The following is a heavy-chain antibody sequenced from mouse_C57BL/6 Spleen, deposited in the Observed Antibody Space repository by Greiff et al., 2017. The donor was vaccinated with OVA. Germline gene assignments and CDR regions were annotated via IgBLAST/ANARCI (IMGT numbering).Heavy chain of an antibody. V-gene: IGHV3-1*01. CDR1: GYSITSGYD. Sequence: EVQLQQSGPGMVKPSQSLSLTCTITGYSITSGYDWHWIRHFPGNKLEWMGYISYSGSTNYNPSLKSRISITHDTSKNHFFLKLNSVTTEDTATYYCARVGGYWYFDVWGTGTTVTVSS. CDR2: ISYSGST. CDR3: ARVGGYWYFDV. J-gene: IGHJ1*03.